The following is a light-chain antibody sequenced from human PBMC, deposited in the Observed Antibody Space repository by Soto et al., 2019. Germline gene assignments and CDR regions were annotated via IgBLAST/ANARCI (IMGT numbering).Light chain of an antibody. Sequence: EIVMTQSPATLSVSPGERATLSCSARQSFSSNLAWFQHKPGQAPRLLIYGASTRATGIPARFSGSGSGTEFTLTISSLQSEDFAVYYCQQDNDWPRTFGQGTKVEI. CDR1: QSFSSN. J-gene: IGKJ1*01. V-gene: IGKV3-15*01. CDR3: QQDNDWPRT. CDR2: GAS.